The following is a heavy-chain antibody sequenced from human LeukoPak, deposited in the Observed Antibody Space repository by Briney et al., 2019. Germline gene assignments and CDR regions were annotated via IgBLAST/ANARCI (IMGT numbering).Heavy chain of an antibody. CDR1: GYTFTGYY. V-gene: IGHV1-2*02. J-gene: IGHJ5*02. CDR3: ARAGLYYYDSSGYRKFDP. Sequence: GASVKVSCKASGYTFTGYYMHWVRQAPGQGLEWMGWINPNSGGTNYAQKLQGRVTMTTDTSTSTAYMELRSLRSDDTAVYYCARAGLYYYDSSGYRKFDPWGQGTLVTVSS. D-gene: IGHD3-22*01. CDR2: INPNSGGT.